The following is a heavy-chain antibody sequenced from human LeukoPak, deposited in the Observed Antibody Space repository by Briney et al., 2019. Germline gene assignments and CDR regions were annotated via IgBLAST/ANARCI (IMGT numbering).Heavy chain of an antibody. J-gene: IGHJ6*03. D-gene: IGHD3-22*01. CDR3: ARDRAYDSSGLYYMDV. CDR1: GYTFTGYY. V-gene: IGHV1-2*02. CDR2: INPNSGGT. Sequence: GASVKVSCKASGYTFTGYYMHWVRQAPGQGLEWMGWINPNSGGTNYAQKFQRRVTMTRDTSISTAYMELSRLRSDDTAVYYCARDRAYDSSGLYYMDVWGKGTTVTISS.